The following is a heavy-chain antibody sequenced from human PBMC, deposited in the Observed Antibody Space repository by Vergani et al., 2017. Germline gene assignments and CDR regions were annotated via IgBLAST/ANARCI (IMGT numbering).Heavy chain of an antibody. D-gene: IGHD2-15*01. CDR2: IDRNYGVK. CDR3: ARISGGSAPYLHY. V-gene: IGHV3-9*01. CDR1: GFTFQAFA. Sequence: VEAGGGLVQPGGSLRLSCTASGFTFQAFAFHWVRQVSGRGLEWVSGIDRNYGVKNGNSFEGRFSISRDNAKKAVFLQMNNLRDEDRGVYYCARISGGSAPYLHYWGQGTLVTVAS. J-gene: IGHJ1*01.